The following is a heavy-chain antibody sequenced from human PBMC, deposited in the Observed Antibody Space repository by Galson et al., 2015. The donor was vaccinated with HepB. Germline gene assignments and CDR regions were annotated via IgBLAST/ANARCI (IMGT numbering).Heavy chain of an antibody. CDR3: VKGIAVASPPADY. V-gene: IGHV1-3*01. CDR1: GFTFNNYA. CDR2: INSGSGNT. Sequence: SVKVSCKASGFTFNNYAIYWVRQAPGQGLQWMGWINSGSGNTKYSQIFQGRLTITRNTSANIAYMELRSLRSEDTAIYYCVKGIAVASPPADYWGQGTLVTVSS. D-gene: IGHD6-19*01. J-gene: IGHJ4*02.